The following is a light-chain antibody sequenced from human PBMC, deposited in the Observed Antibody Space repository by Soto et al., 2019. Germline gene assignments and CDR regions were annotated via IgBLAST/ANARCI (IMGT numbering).Light chain of an antibody. V-gene: IGKV1-39*01. Sequence: DIQMTQSPSSLSASVGDIVTINCRASQSISTYLNWYQQKPGKAPKLLIYAASSLQSGVPSRFSGSGSGTEFTLTISNLQSEDFALYHCLQYDNWPPITFGQGTRLEI. J-gene: IGKJ5*01. CDR3: LQYDNWPPIT. CDR2: AAS. CDR1: QSISTY.